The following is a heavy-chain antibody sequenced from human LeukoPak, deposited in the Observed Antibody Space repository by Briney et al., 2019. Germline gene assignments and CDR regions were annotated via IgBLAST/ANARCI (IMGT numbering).Heavy chain of an antibody. CDR3: ARAGLVVVTAKKSDAFDV. D-gene: IGHD2-21*02. J-gene: IGHJ3*01. V-gene: IGHV3-23*01. CDR2: ISGSGDST. CDR1: GFTFSNYA. Sequence: GGSLRLSCAASGFTFSNYAMSWVRQSPGKGLEWVSTISGSGDSTYYADSVRGRFTISRDNSRNTLYLQVNSLRAEDTAVYYCARAGLVVVTAKKSDAFDVWGQGTMVTVSS.